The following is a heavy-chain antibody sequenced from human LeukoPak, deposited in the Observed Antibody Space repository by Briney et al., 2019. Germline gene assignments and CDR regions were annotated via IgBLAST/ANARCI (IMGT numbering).Heavy chain of an antibody. D-gene: IGHD3-3*01. CDR2: IKQDGSEK. CDR3: ARDFSIWSGYYTDY. Sequence: PGGSLRLSCAASGLTFSSYWMSWVRQAPGKGLEWVANIKQDGSEKYYVDSVKGRFTISRDNAKNSLYLQMNSLRAEDTAVYYCARDFSIWSGYYTDYWGQGTLVTVSS. CDR1: GLTFSSYW. V-gene: IGHV3-7*01. J-gene: IGHJ4*02.